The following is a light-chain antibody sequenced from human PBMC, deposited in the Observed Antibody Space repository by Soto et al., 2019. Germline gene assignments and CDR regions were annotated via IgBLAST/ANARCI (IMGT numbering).Light chain of an antibody. CDR3: SSYTSRSFHD. CDR1: SSDVGGYNY. J-gene: IGLJ1*01. V-gene: IGLV2-14*01. CDR2: DVS. Sequence: QSALTKPASVSGSPGQSITISCTGTSSDVGGYNYVSWYQQHPGKAPKLMIYDVSNRPSGVSNRFSGSKSGNTASLTISGLQAEDEADYYCSSYTSRSFHDFGTGSNVTVL.